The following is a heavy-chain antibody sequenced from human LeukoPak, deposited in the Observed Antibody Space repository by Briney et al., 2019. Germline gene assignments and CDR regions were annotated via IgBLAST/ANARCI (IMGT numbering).Heavy chain of an antibody. CDR1: GYTFTSYY. D-gene: IGHD5-18*01. J-gene: IGHJ6*03. V-gene: IGHV1-8*03. Sequence: ASVKVSCKASGYTFTSYYMHWVRQATGQGLEWMGWMNPNSGNTGYAQKFQGRVTITRNTSISTAYMELSSLRSEDTAVYYCARSGYSYGYDYYYYMDVWGKGTTVTVSS. CDR3: ARSGYSYGYDYYYYMDV. CDR2: MNPNSGNT.